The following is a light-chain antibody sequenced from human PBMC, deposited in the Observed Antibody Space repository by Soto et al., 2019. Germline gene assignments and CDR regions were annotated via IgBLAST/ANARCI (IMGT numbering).Light chain of an antibody. CDR2: LGS. CDR3: MQALQTL. CDR1: QSLLHSNGYNY. Sequence: DIVMTQSPLSLPVTPGEPASISCRSSQSLLHSNGYNYLDWYLQKPGQSPQLLIYLGSNRASGVPDRFSGSGSGIDFTLKSSRVEAEDVGVYYCMQALQTLFGGGTKVEIK. V-gene: IGKV2-28*01. J-gene: IGKJ4*01.